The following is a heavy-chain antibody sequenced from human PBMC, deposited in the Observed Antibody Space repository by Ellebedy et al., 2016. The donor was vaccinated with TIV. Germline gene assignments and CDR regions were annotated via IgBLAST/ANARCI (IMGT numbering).Heavy chain of an antibody. CDR1: GYTFTSYD. J-gene: IGHJ6*02. CDR2: MNPNSGNT. Sequence: ASVKVSCXASGYTFTSYDINWVRQATGQGLEWMGWMNPNSGNTGYAQKFQGRVTMTRNTSISTAYMELSSLRSEDTAVYYCARHIVVVPAGLHYYYYGMDVWGQGTTVTVSS. D-gene: IGHD2-2*01. CDR3: ARHIVVVPAGLHYYYYGMDV. V-gene: IGHV1-8*01.